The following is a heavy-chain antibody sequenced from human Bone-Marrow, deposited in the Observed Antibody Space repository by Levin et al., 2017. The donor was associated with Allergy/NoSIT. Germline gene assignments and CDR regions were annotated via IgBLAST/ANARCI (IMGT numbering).Heavy chain of an antibody. CDR2: IFYSGST. CDR1: GGSISRYY. J-gene: IGHJ6*03. V-gene: IGHV4-59*01. CDR3: ARHYMVRGVDYHYYYIDV. D-gene: IGHD3-10*01. Sequence: GSLRLSCTVSGGSISRYYWSWIRQPPGKGLEWIGYIFYSGSTNYNPSLKSRVTISVDTSKNQFSLTVRSVTAADTAVYYCARHYMVRGVDYHYYYIDVWGKGTTVTVSS.